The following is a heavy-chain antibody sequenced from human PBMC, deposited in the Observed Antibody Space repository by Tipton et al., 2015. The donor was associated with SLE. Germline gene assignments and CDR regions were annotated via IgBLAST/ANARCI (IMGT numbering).Heavy chain of an antibody. CDR1: GGSITSSSYY. J-gene: IGHJ3*02. V-gene: IGHV4-39*07. Sequence: TLSLTCTVSGGSITSSSYYWGWIRQPPGKGLEWIGRIYYSGSTHYNPSLKSRVTISVDTSKNQFSLKLSSVTAADTAVYYCASYGGSSWGDAFDIWGQGTMVTVSS. CDR2: IYYSGST. CDR3: ASYGGSSWGDAFDI. D-gene: IGHD6-13*01.